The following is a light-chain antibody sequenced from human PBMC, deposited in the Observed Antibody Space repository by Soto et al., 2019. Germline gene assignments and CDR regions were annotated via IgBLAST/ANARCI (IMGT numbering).Light chain of an antibody. V-gene: IGLV2-14*03. CDR1: SSDIGGYNY. CDR3: ASYASSNTVL. CDR2: DVS. Sequence: QSVLTQPASVSGSPGQSITISCTGTSSDIGGYNYVSWYQQHPGKAPKLMIYDVSDRPSGVSNRFSGSKSGNKASLTISGRQAEEGADYYCASYASSNTVLFGGGTKLTVL. J-gene: IGLJ2*01.